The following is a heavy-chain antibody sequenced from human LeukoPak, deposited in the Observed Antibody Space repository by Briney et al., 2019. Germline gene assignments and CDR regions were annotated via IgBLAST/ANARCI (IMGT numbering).Heavy chain of an antibody. CDR1: GGSISSYY. CDR2: IYTSGST. CDR3: ARGLVSSSWPIYFDY. Sequence: SETLSLTCTVSGGSISSYYWSWIRQPPGKGLEWIGYIYTSGSTNYNPSLKSRVTISVDTSKNQFSLKLSSVTAADTAVYYCARGLVSSSWPIYFDYWGQGTLVTVSS. J-gene: IGHJ4*02. D-gene: IGHD6-13*01. V-gene: IGHV4-4*09.